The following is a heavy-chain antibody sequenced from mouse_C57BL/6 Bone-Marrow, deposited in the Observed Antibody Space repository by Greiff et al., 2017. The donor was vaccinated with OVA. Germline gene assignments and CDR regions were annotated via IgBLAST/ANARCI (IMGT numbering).Heavy chain of an antibody. CDR3: ARRGFYYSNYVGWYFDV. D-gene: IGHD2-5*01. CDR1: GYTFTSYW. CDR2: IHPTSGST. V-gene: IGHV1-64*01. Sequence: QVQLQQPGAELVKPGASVKLSCKTSGYTFTSYWMHWVKQRPGQGLEWIGMIHPTSGSTNYNEKFKSKATLTVDKSSSTAYMQLSSLTSEASAVYYCARRGFYYSNYVGWYFDVWGTGTTVTVSS. J-gene: IGHJ1*03.